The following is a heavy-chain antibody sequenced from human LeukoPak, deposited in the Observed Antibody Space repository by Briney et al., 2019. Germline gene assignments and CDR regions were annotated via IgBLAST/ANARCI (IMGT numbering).Heavy chain of an antibody. D-gene: IGHD3-16*01. CDR3: ARAPGLGELYFDY. CDR1: GGSFSGYY. J-gene: IGHJ4*02. V-gene: IGHV4-34*01. Sequence: SETLSLTCAVYGGSFSGYYWSWIRQPPGKGLEWIGEINHSGSTNYNPSLKSRVTISVDTSTNQYSLKLSPVTAADTAVYYCARAPGLGELYFDYWGQGTLVTVSS. CDR2: INHSGST.